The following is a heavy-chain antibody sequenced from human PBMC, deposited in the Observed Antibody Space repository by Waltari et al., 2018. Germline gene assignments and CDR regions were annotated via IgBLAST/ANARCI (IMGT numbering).Heavy chain of an antibody. V-gene: IGHV3-74*02. CDR3: ARGHYDSSGYYLSYYYGLDV. CDR1: GFTFNTYW. J-gene: IGHJ6*02. CDR2: INPHGTST. D-gene: IGHD3-22*01. Sequence: EVQLVESGGDLVQPGGSLRLSCAGSGFTFNTYWMHWFRQVPGKGLGWVSRINPHGTSTNYADSVKGRFTISRDNAKNTLYLQMNSLRAEDTAVYYCARGHYDSSGYYLSYYYGLDVWGQGTTVTVSS.